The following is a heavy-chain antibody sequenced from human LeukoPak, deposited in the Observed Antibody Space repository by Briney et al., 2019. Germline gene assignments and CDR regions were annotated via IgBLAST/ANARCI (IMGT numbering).Heavy chain of an antibody. V-gene: IGHV4-61*02. CDR3: ARDFRD. D-gene: IGHD3-10*01. CDR2: IYTSGST. Sequence: SETLSLTCTVSGGSICSDTYYWTWIRQPAGKGLEWIGLIYTSGSTNYNPSLKSRVTISIDTSKNQLSLKLTSVTAADTAVYYCARDFRDWGQGTLVTVSS. J-gene: IGHJ4*02. CDR1: GGSICSDTYY.